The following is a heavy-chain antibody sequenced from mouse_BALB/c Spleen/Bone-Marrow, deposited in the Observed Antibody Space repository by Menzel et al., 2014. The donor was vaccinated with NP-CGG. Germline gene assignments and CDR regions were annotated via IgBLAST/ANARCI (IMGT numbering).Heavy chain of an antibody. CDR2: IWGDGST. CDR3: AIDFCTTAVCAY. V-gene: IGHV2-6-7*01. J-gene: IGHJ3*01. Sequence: QVPLQQSGPGLVAPSQSLSITCTVSGFSLTGYGVNWVRQPPGTGLEWLGMIWGDGSTDYNSALKSRLSISKDNSKSQVFLKMNSLQTDDTARYYCAIDFCTTAVCAYVGQWTLVTVSA. CDR1: GFSLTGYG. D-gene: IGHD1-2*01.